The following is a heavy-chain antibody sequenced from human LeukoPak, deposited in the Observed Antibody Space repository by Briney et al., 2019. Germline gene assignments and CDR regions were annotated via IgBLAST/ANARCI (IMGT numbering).Heavy chain of an antibody. CDR2: INWNGGST. CDR3: ARGYGGAFDI. CDR1: GFTFSSYA. J-gene: IGHJ3*02. D-gene: IGHD5-12*01. V-gene: IGHV3-20*04. Sequence: GGSLRLSCAASGFTFSSYAMSWVRQAPGKGLEWVSGINWNGGSTGYADSVKGRFTISRDNAKNSLYLQMNSLRAEDTALYYCARGYGGAFDIWGQGTMVTVSS.